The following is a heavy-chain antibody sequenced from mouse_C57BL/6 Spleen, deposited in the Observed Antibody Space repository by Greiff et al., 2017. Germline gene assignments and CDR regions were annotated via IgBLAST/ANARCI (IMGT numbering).Heavy chain of an antibody. Sequence: QVQLQQSGAELAKPGASVKLSCKASGYTFTSYWMHWVKQRPGPGLEWIGYINPSSGYTKYNQKFKDKATLTAAKSSITAYMQLSSLTEEDSAVYYCEREEDYGGSNGGAWTYWGQGTPVTVSS. CDR3: EREEDYGGSNGGAWTY. J-gene: IGHJ4*01. V-gene: IGHV1-7*01. D-gene: IGHD1-1*01. CDR2: INPSSGYT. CDR1: GYTFTSYW.